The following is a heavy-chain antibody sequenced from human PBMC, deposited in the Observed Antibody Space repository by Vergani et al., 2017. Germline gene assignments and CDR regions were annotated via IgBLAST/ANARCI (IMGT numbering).Heavy chain of an antibody. D-gene: IGHD4-17*01. CDR3: SRGISGDDGWTKWFCP. Sequence: QVQLQESGPGLVKPSETLSLTCTVSGDSISSISSYYWSWIRQPPGKGLEWIGYLYNNGITNYNPSLKSRGTISVDTSKNQFSLKLSSVTAADTAGYYCSRGISGDDGWTKWFCPWGHGSLVTVSS. CDR1: GDSISSISSYY. CDR2: LYNNGIT. V-gene: IGHV4-61*01. J-gene: IGHJ5*02.